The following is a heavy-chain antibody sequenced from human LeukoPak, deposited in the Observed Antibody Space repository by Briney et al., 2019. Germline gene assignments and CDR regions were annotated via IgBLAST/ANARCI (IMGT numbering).Heavy chain of an antibody. V-gene: IGHV3-48*01. CDR3: AIGVVIADY. Sequence: GGSPRLSCAASGFTFSSYSMNWVRQAPGKGLEWVSYISSSSSTIYYADSVKGRFTISRDNAKNSLYLQMNSLRAEDTAVYYCAIGVVIADYWGQGTLVTVSS. CDR1: GFTFSSYS. D-gene: IGHD3-3*01. J-gene: IGHJ4*02. CDR2: ISSSSSTI.